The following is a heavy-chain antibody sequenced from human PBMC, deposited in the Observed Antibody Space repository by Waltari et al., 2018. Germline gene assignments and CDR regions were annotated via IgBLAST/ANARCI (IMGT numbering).Heavy chain of an antibody. Sequence: QVQLVQSGAEVKKPGASVKVSCKASGYTFTGYYMHWVRQAPGQGLEWMGWINPNSGGTNYAQKFQGRVTMTRDTSISTAYMELSRLRSDDTAVYYCARAHRKVPAQGDWFDPWGQGTLVTVSS. CDR1: GYTFTGYY. V-gene: IGHV1-2*02. J-gene: IGHJ5*02. D-gene: IGHD2-2*01. CDR2: INPNSGGT. CDR3: ARAHRKVPAQGDWFDP.